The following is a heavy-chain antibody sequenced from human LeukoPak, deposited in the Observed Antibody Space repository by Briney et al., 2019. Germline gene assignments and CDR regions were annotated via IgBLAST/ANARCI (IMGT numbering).Heavy chain of an antibody. V-gene: IGHV4-4*02. D-gene: IGHD2/OR15-2a*01. CDR2: IYQSGST. CDR1: GVSISSPNW. Sequence: SGTLSLTCDVSGVSISSPNWWSWVRQPPGKGLEWIGEIYQSGSTHYNPSLKSRVTISVDKSKNQFSLKLTSVTAADTAVYFCARDNSQLIDWGQGTLVTVSS. CDR3: ARDNSQLID. J-gene: IGHJ4*02.